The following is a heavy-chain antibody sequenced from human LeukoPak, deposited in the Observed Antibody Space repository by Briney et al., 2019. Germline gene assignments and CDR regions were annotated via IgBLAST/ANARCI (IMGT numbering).Heavy chain of an antibody. CDR1: GFTFSSYG. CDR3: ARGVTMVRGVIDYYMDV. J-gene: IGHJ6*03. D-gene: IGHD3-10*01. Sequence: GRSLRLSCAASGFTFSSYGMHWVRQAPGKGLEWVSVIYYDGSNKYYADSVKGRFTISRDNSKNMLYLQMSSLRAEDTAVYYCARGVTMVRGVIDYYMDVWGKGTTVTVSS. CDR2: IYYDGSNK. V-gene: IGHV3-33*01.